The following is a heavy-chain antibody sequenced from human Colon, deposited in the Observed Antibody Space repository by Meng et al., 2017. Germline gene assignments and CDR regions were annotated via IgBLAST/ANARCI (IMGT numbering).Heavy chain of an antibody. CDR3: ARESVGGTVIFV. CDR2: IYVDGNT. CDR1: GGTPKSAIYR. D-gene: IGHD3-16*01. V-gene: IGHV4-61*09. J-gene: IGHJ4*02. Sequence: SETLSPTGTVSGGTPKSAIYRWSWVRQPAGKGLEWVGNIYVDGNTKYNPSLKGRVTISADTSKNQFSLNLNSVTAADTADYFCARESVGGTVIFVWGQGTPVTVSS.